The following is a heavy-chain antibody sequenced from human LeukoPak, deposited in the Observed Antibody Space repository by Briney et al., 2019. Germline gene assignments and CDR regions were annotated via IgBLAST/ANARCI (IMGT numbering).Heavy chain of an antibody. D-gene: IGHD2-2*01. CDR3: ARRYCSTTSCSTVDY. V-gene: IGHV4-59*12. CDR2: IYYSGST. J-gene: IGHJ4*02. CDR1: GGSISGFY. Sequence: ASETLSLTCTLSGGSISGFYWSWMRQAPGKGLEWIGYIYYSGSTNYNPSLKSRVTISVDTSKNQFSLKLSSVTAADTAGYYCARRYCSTTSCSTVDYWGQGTLVTVSS.